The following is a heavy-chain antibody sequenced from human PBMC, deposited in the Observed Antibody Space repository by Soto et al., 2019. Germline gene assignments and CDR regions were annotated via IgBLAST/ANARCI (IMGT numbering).Heavy chain of an antibody. Sequence: SETLSLTCTVSGGSISSYYWSWIRQPPGKGLEWIGYIYYSGSTNYNPSLKSRVTISVDTSKNQFSLKLSSVTAADTAVYYCARSLYGDYYFDYWGQGTLVTVSS. CDR2: IYYSGST. V-gene: IGHV4-59*01. D-gene: IGHD4-17*01. J-gene: IGHJ4*02. CDR3: ARSLYGDYYFDY. CDR1: GGSISSYY.